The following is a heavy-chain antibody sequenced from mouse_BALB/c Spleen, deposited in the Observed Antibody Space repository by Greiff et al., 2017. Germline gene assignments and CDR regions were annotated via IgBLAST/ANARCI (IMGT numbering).Heavy chain of an antibody. CDR3: ARDRDYYAHHFDH. CDR1: GFSLTSYG. V-gene: IGHV2-9*02. CDR2: IWAGGST. D-gene: IGHD1-1*01. Sequence: VKLVESGPGLVAPSQSLSITCTVSGFSLTSYGVHWVRQPPGKGLEWLGVIWAGGSTNYNSALMSRLSISKDNSKSQVFLKMNRLQTDDTAMYYRARDRDYYAHHFDHRGQGTTLTVSS. J-gene: IGHJ2*01.